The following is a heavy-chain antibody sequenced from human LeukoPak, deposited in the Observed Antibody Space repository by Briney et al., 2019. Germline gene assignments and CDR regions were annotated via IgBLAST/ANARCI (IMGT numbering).Heavy chain of an antibody. CDR1: GGSISSSSYY. V-gene: IGHV4-39*07. CDR3: ARVMVYAIHVDY. CDR2: IYYSGST. Sequence: SETLSLTCTVSGGSISSSSYYWGWIRQPPGKGLEWIGSIYYSGSTYYNPSLESRVTISVDTSKNQFSLKLSSVTAADTAVYYCARVMVYAIHVDYWGQGTLVTVSS. J-gene: IGHJ4*02. D-gene: IGHD2-8*01.